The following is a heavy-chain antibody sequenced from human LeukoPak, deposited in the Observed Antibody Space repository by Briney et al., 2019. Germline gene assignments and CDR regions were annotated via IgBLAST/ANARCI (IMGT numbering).Heavy chain of an antibody. CDR2: IYHSGST. Sequence: GSLRLSCAASGFTFSNAWMSWVRQAPGKGLEWIGYIYHSGSTYYNPSLKSRVTISVDRSKNQFSLKLSSVTAADTAVYYCARVSSSTSGWFDPWGQGTLVTVSS. D-gene: IGHD6-13*01. CDR1: GFTFSNAW. V-gene: IGHV4-4*02. J-gene: IGHJ5*02. CDR3: ARVSSSTSGWFDP.